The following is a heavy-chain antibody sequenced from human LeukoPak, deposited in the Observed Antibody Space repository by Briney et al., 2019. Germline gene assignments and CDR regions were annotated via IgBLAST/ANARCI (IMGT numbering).Heavy chain of an antibody. CDR3: ARVAVTLNFDY. D-gene: IGHD4-17*01. V-gene: IGHV3-48*04. CDR2: ISSSSSTI. CDR1: GFTFSSYS. Sequence: GGSLRLSCAAFGFTFSSYSMNWVRQAPGKGLEWVSYISSSSSTIYYADSVKGRFTISRDNAKNSLFLQMNSLRAEDTAVYYCARVAVTLNFDYWGQGTLVTVSS. J-gene: IGHJ4*02.